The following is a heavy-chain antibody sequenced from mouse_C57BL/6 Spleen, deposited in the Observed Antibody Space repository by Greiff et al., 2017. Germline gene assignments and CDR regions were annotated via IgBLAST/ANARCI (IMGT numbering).Heavy chain of an antibody. CDR3: ARRGVTTGDYYAMDY. V-gene: IGHV1-52*01. J-gene: IGHJ4*01. Sequence: QVQLQQPGAELVRPGSSVKLSCKASGYTFTSYWMHWVKQRPIQGLEWIGNIDPSDSETHYNQKFKDKATLTVDKSSSTAYMQLSSLTSEDSAVYYCARRGVTTGDYYAMDYWGQGTSVTVSS. CDR2: IDPSDSET. D-gene: IGHD2-2*01. CDR1: GYTFTSYW.